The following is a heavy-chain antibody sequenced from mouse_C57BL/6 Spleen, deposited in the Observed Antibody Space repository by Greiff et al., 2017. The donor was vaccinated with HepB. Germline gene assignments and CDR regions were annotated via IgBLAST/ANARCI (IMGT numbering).Heavy chain of an antibody. CDR1: GYTFTTYP. Sequence: VKLMESGAELVKPGASVKMSCKASGYTFTTYPIEWMKQNHGKSLEWIGNFHPYNDDTKYNEKFKGKATLTVEKSSSTVYMELSRLTSDDSAVYYCARHPSYYYGSSPWFAYWGQGTLVTVSA. J-gene: IGHJ3*01. CDR2: FHPYNDDT. D-gene: IGHD1-1*01. CDR3: ARHPSYYYGSSPWFAY. V-gene: IGHV1-47*01.